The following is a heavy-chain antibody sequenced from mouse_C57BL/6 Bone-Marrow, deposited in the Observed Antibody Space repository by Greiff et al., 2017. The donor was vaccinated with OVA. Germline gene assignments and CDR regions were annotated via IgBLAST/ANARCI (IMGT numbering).Heavy chain of an antibody. CDR1: GFSLTSYG. CDR3: AKNEDYYGSSWFAY. J-gene: IGHJ3*01. Sequence: VQLQESGPGLVQPSQSLSITCTVSGFSLTSYGVHWVRQSPGKGLEWLGVIWRGGSTDYNAAFMSRLSITKDNSKSQVFFKMNSLQADDTAIYYCAKNEDYYGSSWFAYWGQGTLVTVSA. CDR2: IWRGGST. V-gene: IGHV2-5*01. D-gene: IGHD1-1*01.